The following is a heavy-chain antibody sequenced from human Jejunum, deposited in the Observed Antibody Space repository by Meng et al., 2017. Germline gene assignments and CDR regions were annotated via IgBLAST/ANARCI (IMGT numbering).Heavy chain of an antibody. Sequence: EVQLVESGGGLVQPGGSLRLSCAASGFTFSDYWMYCVRQAPGKGLVWVSRINSDGSSTSYADSVKGRFTISRDNAKNTLYLQMNSLRAEDTAVYYCALTYTVTNFDYWGQGTLVTVSS. CDR1: GFTFSDYW. D-gene: IGHD4-17*01. CDR3: ALTYTVTNFDY. CDR2: INSDGSST. J-gene: IGHJ4*02. V-gene: IGHV3-74*01.